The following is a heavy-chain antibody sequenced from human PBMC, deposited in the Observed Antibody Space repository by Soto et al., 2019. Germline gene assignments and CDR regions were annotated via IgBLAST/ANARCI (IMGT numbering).Heavy chain of an antibody. CDR1: GGSFSGYY. V-gene: IGHV4-34*01. CDR2: INHSGST. D-gene: IGHD6-6*01. J-gene: IGHJ4*02. CDR3: ARSPGGMSIAARQGGYYFDY. Sequence: SETLSLTCAVYGGSFSGYYWSWIRQPPGKGLEWIGEINHSGSTNYNPSLKSRVTISVDTSKNQFSLKLSSVTAADTAVYYCARSPGGMSIAARQGGYYFDYWGQGTLVTVPS.